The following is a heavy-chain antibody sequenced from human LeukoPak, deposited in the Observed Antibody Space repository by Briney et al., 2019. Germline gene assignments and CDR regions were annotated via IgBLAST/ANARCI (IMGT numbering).Heavy chain of an antibody. CDR3: ANQAGYCSGGSCYSGAFDI. V-gene: IGHV3-23*01. J-gene: IGHJ3*02. Sequence: PGGSLRLSCAASGFTFSSYAMTWVRQAPGKGLEWVSALTTGGDSTSYADSVKGRFTISRDNSKNTLYLQMNSLRAEDTAVYYCANQAGYCSGGSCYSGAFDIWGQGTMVTVSS. D-gene: IGHD2-15*01. CDR2: LTTGGDST. CDR1: GFTFSSYA.